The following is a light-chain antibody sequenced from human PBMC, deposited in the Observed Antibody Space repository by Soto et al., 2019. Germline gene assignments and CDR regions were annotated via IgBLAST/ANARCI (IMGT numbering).Light chain of an antibody. V-gene: IGKV3-15*01. J-gene: IGKJ5*01. CDR2: YAS. CDR1: QSVSNN. CDR3: QQYNNWPPIT. Sequence: EIMMTQSPATLSVSPGERATLSCRASQSVSNNLASYQQKPGQAPRLLIYYASTRATGIPARFSGSGSGTEFTLTIISLQSEDFALYYCQQYNNWPPITFGQGTRLEIK.